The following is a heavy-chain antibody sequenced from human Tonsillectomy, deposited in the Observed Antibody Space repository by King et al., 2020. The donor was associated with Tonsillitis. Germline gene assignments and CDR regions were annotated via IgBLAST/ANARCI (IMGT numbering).Heavy chain of an antibody. D-gene: IGHD3-22*01. J-gene: IGHJ4*02. CDR3: ARLKFDYYDSSCYIDY. CDR2: IDPSDSYT. V-gene: IGHV5-10-1*03. Sequence: VQLVESGAEVKKPGESLRISCKGSGYSFTSYWISWVRQMPGKGLEWMGRIDPSDSYTNYSPSFQGHVTISADKSISTAYLQWSSLKASDTAMYYCARLKFDYYDSSCYIDYWGQGTLVTVSS. CDR1: GYSFTSYW.